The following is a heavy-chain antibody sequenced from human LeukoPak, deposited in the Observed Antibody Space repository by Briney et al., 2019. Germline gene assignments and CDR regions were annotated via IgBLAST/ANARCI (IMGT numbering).Heavy chain of an antibody. CDR1: GFTFSSYS. Sequence: PGGSLRLSCAASGFTFSSYSMSWVRQAPGKGLEWVSAISDSGAYTYYADSVKGRFTISRDNSKNTLYLQMNSLREEDTAVYYCTRDPILGAPDYFDYWGQGTLVTVSS. CDR2: ISDSGAYT. J-gene: IGHJ4*02. D-gene: IGHD1-26*01. CDR3: TRDPILGAPDYFDY. V-gene: IGHV3-23*01.